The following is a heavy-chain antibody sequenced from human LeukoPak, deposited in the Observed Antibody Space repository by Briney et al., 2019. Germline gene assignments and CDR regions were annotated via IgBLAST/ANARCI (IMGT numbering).Heavy chain of an antibody. CDR3: ARDEGGYEVY. Sequence: ASVTVSCKASGYTFTGYYMHWVRQAPGQGLEWMGCINPNSGGTNYAKKFQGRVTMTRDTSISTAYMELSRLRSDDTAVYYCARDEGGYEVYWGQGTLVTVSS. CDR2: INPNSGGT. V-gene: IGHV1-2*02. J-gene: IGHJ4*02. D-gene: IGHD5-12*01. CDR1: GYTFTGYY.